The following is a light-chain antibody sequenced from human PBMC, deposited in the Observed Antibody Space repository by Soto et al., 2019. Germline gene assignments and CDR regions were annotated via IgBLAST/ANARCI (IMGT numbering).Light chain of an antibody. CDR1: QSLSSSY. CDR3: QQYGSSSWT. V-gene: IGKV3-20*01. Sequence: ILLTQSPNTPSFLVGERAPLSCRASQSLSSSYLAWYQHKPGQAPRLLIYGASSRATGIPDRFSGSGSGTDFTLSISRLEPEDFAVYYCQQYGSSSWTFGQGTKVDIK. J-gene: IGKJ1*01. CDR2: GAS.